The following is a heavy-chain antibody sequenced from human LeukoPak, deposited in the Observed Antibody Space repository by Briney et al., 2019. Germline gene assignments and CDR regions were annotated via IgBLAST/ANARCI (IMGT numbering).Heavy chain of an antibody. CDR3: ATPLDYYDSSGYHQGGD. CDR2: IKQDGSKK. Sequence: PGGSLRLSCAASGFTFSSYWMTWVRQAPGKGLEWVANIKQDGSKKNYVDSVKGLFTISRDNAKNSLYLQMNSLRAEDTAVYYCATPLDYYDSSGYHQGGDWGQGTLVTVSS. D-gene: IGHD3-22*01. CDR1: GFTFSSYW. V-gene: IGHV3-7*03. J-gene: IGHJ4*02.